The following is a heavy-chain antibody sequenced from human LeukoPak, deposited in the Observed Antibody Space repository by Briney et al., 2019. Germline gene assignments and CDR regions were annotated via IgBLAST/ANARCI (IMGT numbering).Heavy chain of an antibody. Sequence: GGSLRLSCAASGFTFNIYGMGWVRQALGKGLEWVSVISGSGGSTYYADSVKGRFTISRDNSKNTLYLQMNSLRAADTAVYYCAMGWLQMNYWGQGTLVTVSS. CDR3: AMGWLQMNY. J-gene: IGHJ4*02. D-gene: IGHD5-24*01. V-gene: IGHV3-23*01. CDR1: GFTFNIYG. CDR2: ISGSGGST.